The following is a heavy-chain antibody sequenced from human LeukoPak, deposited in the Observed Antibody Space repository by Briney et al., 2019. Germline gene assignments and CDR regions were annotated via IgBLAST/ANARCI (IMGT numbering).Heavy chain of an antibody. CDR2: INPNSGGT. Sequence: ASVKVSCKASGYTFTGYYMHWVRQAPGQGLEWMGWINPNSGGTNYAQKFQGRVTMTRDTSISTAYMELSRLKSDDTAVYYCAREAVAGTTNFDYWGQGTLSPSP. J-gene: IGHJ4*02. CDR1: GYTFTGYY. V-gene: IGHV1-2*02. CDR3: AREAVAGTTNFDY. D-gene: IGHD6-19*01.